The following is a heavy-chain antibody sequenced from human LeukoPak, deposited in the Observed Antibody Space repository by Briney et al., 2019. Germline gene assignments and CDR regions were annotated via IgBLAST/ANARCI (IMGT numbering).Heavy chain of an antibody. D-gene: IGHD5-12*01. CDR2: IYPGDSDT. Sequence: GESLKISCRASGYSFTTYWIGWVRQMPGKGLEGMGVIYPGDSDTRYSPSFQGQVTISADKSISTAYLQWSSLEASDTALYYCARGGYRAYEFDRWGQGTLVTVSS. CDR1: GYSFTTYW. V-gene: IGHV5-51*01. J-gene: IGHJ5*02. CDR3: ARGGYRAYEFDR.